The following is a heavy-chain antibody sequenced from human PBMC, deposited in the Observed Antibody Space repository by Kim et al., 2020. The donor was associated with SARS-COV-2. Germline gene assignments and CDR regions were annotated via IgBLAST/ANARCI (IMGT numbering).Heavy chain of an antibody. CDR2: LYSGGTGT. V-gene: IGHV3-23*03. D-gene: IGHD1-26*01. CDR1: GFTLSSYA. J-gene: IGHJ3*02. Sequence: GGSLRLSCAASGFTLSSYAMSWGRQAPGMGLEWGSVLYSGGTGTNYADSVKGRFTISRDSAKNTLYLQMNSLTAEDTALYYCARDSRGYTGIRLSFDIWGQGTMVTVSS. CDR3: ARDSRGYTGIRLSFDI.